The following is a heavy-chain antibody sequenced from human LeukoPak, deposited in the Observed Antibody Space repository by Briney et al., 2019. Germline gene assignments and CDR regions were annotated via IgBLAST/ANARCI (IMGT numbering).Heavy chain of an antibody. V-gene: IGHV3-7*01. J-gene: IGHJ5*02. D-gene: IGHD6-13*01. CDR1: GFIFSNYW. Sequence: GGSLRLSCAASGFIFSNYWMSWVRQAPGKGLEWVANIKQDGSEKSYVDSVTGRFTISRDNAKNSLCLQMNSLRAEDTAVYYCAREISSWYRTEGRFDPWGQGTLVTVSS. CDR3: AREISSWYRTEGRFDP. CDR2: IKQDGSEK.